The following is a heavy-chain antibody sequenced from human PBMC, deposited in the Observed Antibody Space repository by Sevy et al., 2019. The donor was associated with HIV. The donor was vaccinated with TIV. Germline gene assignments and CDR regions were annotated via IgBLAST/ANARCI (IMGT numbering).Heavy chain of an antibody. Sequence: GGSLRLSCAASGFTFSNYFINWVRQAPGKGLEWVSSISSGSSYIFYADSVKGRFTISRDNAKNSLYLHMNSLRAEDTAVYYCARGDYSGSLYYFDYWGPGTLVTVSS. V-gene: IGHV3-21*01. CDR3: ARGDYSGSLYYFDY. J-gene: IGHJ4*02. D-gene: IGHD3-10*01. CDR2: ISSGSSYI. CDR1: GFTFSNYF.